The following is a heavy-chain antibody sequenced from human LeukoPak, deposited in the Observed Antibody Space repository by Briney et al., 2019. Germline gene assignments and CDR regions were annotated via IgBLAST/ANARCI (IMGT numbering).Heavy chain of an antibody. Sequence: SETLSLTCTVSGGSITNYYWSWTRQSPGKGLEWIGYIHDSRTTAYNPSLKRRVTFSVDTSKNQISLKLTSVTAADTAVYYCARGAGYYKPLVYWGQGTLVTVSS. D-gene: IGHD3-9*01. CDR1: GGSITNYY. V-gene: IGHV4-59*01. CDR3: ARGAGYYKPLVY. J-gene: IGHJ4*02. CDR2: IHDSRTT.